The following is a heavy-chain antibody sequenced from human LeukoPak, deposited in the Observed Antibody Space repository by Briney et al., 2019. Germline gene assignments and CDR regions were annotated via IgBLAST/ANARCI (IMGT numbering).Heavy chain of an antibody. CDR2: ISSSSSYI. J-gene: IGHJ4*02. V-gene: IGHV3-21*01. CDR3: ARDHRRYYDSSGYRDY. D-gene: IGHD3-22*01. CDR1: GFAFSNYA. Sequence: GGSLRLSCATSGFAFSNYAMSWVRQAPGKGLEWVSSISSSSSYIYYADSVKGRFTISRDNAKNSLYLQMNSLRAEDTAVYYCARDHRRYYDSSGYRDYWGQGTLSPSPQ.